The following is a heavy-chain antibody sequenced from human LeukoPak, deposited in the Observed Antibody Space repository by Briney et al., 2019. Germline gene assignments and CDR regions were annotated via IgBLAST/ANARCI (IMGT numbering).Heavy chain of an antibody. CDR3: ARANIEGSGGAYYYYYLDV. CDR1: GFTFDDHG. Sequence: PGGSLRLSCVASGFTFDDHGMSWVRQAPGKGLEWVSGINWNGGTTDYADSVKGRFAISRDNAKNSLYLQMNSLRAEDTALYYCARANIEGSGGAYYYYYLDVWGKGTTVTVSS. CDR2: INWNGGTT. D-gene: IGHD2/OR15-2a*01. V-gene: IGHV3-20*04. J-gene: IGHJ6*03.